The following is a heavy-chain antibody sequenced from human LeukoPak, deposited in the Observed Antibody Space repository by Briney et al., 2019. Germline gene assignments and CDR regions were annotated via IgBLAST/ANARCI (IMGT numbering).Heavy chain of an antibody. J-gene: IGHJ4*02. CDR1: GYTFTGYY. Sequence: ASVKVSCKASGYTFTGYYIHWVRQAPGQGLEWVGWINPNNGGTNYAQKFQGRVTMTRDTSISTAYMELSSLTSDDTALYYCARDGAVAGTAYPEYWGQGTLVTVSS. CDR3: ARDGAVAGTAYPEY. V-gene: IGHV1-2*02. D-gene: IGHD6-19*01. CDR2: INPNNGGT.